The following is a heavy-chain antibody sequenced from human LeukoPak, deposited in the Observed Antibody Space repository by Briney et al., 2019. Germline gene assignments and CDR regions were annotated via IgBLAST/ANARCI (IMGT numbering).Heavy chain of an antibody. V-gene: IGHV4-59*01. J-gene: IGHJ4*02. D-gene: IGHD2-2*02. CDR3: ARGTTRYTTTYYFDY. CDR1: GTSISNYY. CDR2: IYYSGDT. Sequence: SETLSLTCTVSGTSISNYYWSWIRQPPGKGLEWIGYIYYSGDTNYNPSLKSRVTMSVDTSKNQFSLKLSSLTAADTAVFYCARGTTRYTTTYYFDYWGQGTLVAVSS.